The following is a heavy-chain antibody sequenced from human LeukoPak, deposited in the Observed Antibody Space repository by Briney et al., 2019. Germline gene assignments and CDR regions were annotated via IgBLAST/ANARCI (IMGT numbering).Heavy chain of an antibody. V-gene: IGHV4-59*08. CDR2: IYYSGST. CDR1: GGSISSYY. CDR3: GRHPLRYGSYDY. Sequence: KPSETLSLTCTVSGGSISSYYWSWIRQPPGKGLEWIGYIYYSGSTNYNPSLKSRVTISVDTSKNQFSPKLSSVTAADTAVYYCGRHPLRYGSYDYWGQGTLVTVSS. J-gene: IGHJ4*02. D-gene: IGHD3-10*01.